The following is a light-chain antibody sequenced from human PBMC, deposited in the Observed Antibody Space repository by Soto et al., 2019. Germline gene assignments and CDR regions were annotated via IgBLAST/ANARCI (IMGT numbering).Light chain of an antibody. CDR1: QSISSW. J-gene: IGKJ2*01. Sequence: DIQMNQSPSTLSASVGDRVTITCRASQSISSWLAWYQQKPGKAPKLRIYKASSLESGVPSTFSGSGSGTEFTLTISSLQPDDFATYYCQQYNSYSGTFGQGTKLEIK. V-gene: IGKV1-5*03. CDR3: QQYNSYSGT. CDR2: KAS.